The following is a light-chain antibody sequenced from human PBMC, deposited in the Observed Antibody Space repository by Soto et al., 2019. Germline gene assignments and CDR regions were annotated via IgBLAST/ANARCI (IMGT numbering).Light chain of an antibody. CDR2: KAS. Sequence: DIQMTQSPSTLSAPVGERVTITCRASQSISAWLAWYQQKPGKAPKLLIYKASNVESGVPSRFSGSGSGTEFTLTISSLQPDDFATYYCQQYHSYPLTFGQGTRLE. CDR1: QSISAW. CDR3: QQYHSYPLT. V-gene: IGKV1-5*03. J-gene: IGKJ5*01.